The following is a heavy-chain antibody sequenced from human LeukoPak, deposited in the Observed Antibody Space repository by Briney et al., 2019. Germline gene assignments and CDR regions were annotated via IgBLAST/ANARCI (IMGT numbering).Heavy chain of an antibody. Sequence: GGSLRLSCAASGFTFSDYYMTWIRQAPGKGLEWVSYISSSGITIYYADSVKGRFTISRDNAKNSLYLQMNSLRAEDTALYYCARGPDYYDSSGFDYWGQGTLVTVSS. V-gene: IGHV3-11*01. J-gene: IGHJ4*02. CDR1: GFTFSDYY. CDR3: ARGPDYYDSSGFDY. D-gene: IGHD3-22*01. CDR2: ISSSGITI.